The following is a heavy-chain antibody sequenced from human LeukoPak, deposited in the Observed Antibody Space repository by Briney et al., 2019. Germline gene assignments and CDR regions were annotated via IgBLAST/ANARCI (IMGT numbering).Heavy chain of an antibody. D-gene: IGHD2-2*01. CDR1: GFTFSSYA. J-gene: IGHJ4*02. Sequence: PGGSLRLSCAASGFTFSSYAMSWVRQAPGKGLEWVSAISGNGIKTYYADSVKGRFTISRDNYKNTLYLQMNSLRAEDTAVYYCAKFYFPIVVVPAALFDYWGQGTLVTVSS. CDR3: AKFYFPIVVVPAALFDY. CDR2: ISGNGIKT. V-gene: IGHV3-23*01.